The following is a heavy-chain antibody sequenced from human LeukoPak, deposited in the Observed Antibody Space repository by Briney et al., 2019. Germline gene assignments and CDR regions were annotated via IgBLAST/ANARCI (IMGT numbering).Heavy chain of an antibody. J-gene: IGHJ4*02. CDR1: GHTFTGYY. D-gene: IGHD6-6*01. Sequence: ASVKVSCKASGHTFTGYYMHWVRQAPGQGLEWMGWINPNSGGTNYAQKFQGRVTMTRDTSISTAYMELSRLRSDDTAVYYCARDSSIEAPFDYWGQGTLVTVSS. V-gene: IGHV1-2*02. CDR2: INPNSGGT. CDR3: ARDSSIEAPFDY.